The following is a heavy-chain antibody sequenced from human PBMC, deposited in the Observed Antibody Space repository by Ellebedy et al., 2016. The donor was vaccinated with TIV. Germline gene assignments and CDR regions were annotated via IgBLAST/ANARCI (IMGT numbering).Heavy chain of an antibody. CDR2: IKQDGSEK. D-gene: IGHD6-19*01. CDR3: ARDEGWGSSGWGYYYYYYMDV. CDR1: GFTFSSYA. Sequence: GESLKISXAASGFTFSSYAMHWVRQAPGKGLEWVANIKQDGSEKYYVDSVKGRFTISRDNAKNSLYLQMNSLRAEDTAVYYCARDEGWGSSGWGYYYYYYMDVWGKGTTVTVSS. V-gene: IGHV3-7*01. J-gene: IGHJ6*03.